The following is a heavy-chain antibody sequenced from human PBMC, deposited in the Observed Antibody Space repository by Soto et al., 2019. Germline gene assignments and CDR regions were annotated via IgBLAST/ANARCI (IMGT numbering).Heavy chain of an antibody. CDR2: MNPKSAST. D-gene: IGHD2-2*01. CDR1: GYTFTNYD. V-gene: IGHV1-8*01. Sequence: ASVKVSCKASGYTFTNYDIYWVRQATGQGLEWMGWMNPKSASTGYAQRFLGRVTMTRDTSKTTAYMELSSLTSDDTAVYFCARGSGTSSQYFYYYVMDVWGQGTTVTVSS. CDR3: ARGSGTSSQYFYYYVMDV. J-gene: IGHJ6*02.